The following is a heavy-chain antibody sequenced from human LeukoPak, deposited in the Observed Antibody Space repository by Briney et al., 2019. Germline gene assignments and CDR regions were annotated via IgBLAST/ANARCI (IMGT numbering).Heavy chain of an antibody. Sequence: PSQTLSLTCTVSGGSISSGDYYWSWIRQPPGKGLEWIGYIQNSGSTYHSPSLQSRVTISIDTSKNQFSLKLSSVTAADMAVYYCARDLEMGRRFDPWGQGTLVIVSS. V-gene: IGHV4-30-4*08. J-gene: IGHJ5*02. CDR3: ARDLEMGRRFDP. CDR1: GGSISSGDYY. CDR2: IQNSGST. D-gene: IGHD2-8*01.